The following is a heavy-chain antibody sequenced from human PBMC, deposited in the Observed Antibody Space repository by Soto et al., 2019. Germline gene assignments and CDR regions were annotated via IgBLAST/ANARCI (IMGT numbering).Heavy chain of an antibody. J-gene: IGHJ6*02. Sequence: QVQLVQCGAEVKKPGASVKASCKASSYTFTSCGINWVRQARGQGFEWMGWISAYNGNTNYAQKLQGRVTMTTDTSTSTAYMELRSLRSDDTAVYYCARDSGYGSGSYTPLGVLDYYYGMDVWGQGTTVTVSS. CDR1: SYTFTSCG. V-gene: IGHV1-18*01. CDR3: ARDSGYGSGSYTPLGVLDYYYGMDV. CDR2: ISAYNGNT. D-gene: IGHD3-10*01.